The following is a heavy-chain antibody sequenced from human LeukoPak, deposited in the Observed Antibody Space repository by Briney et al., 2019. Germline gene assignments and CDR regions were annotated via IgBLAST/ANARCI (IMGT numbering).Heavy chain of an antibody. D-gene: IGHD5-24*01. CDR3: ARSILDGYNLIDAFDI. CDR2: TSSSDAGT. Sequence: GGSLRLSCAASGFTLSTYAMSWVRQTPGKGLEWVAATSSSDAGTYHADSVRGRFTISRDNSKNTLYLQMNSLRAEDTAVYFCARSILDGYNLIDAFDIWGQGTMVTVSS. J-gene: IGHJ3*02. CDR1: GFTLSTYA. V-gene: IGHV3-23*01.